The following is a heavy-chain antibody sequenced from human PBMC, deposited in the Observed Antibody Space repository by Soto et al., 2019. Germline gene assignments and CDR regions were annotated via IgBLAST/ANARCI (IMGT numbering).Heavy chain of an antibody. Sequence: QVQLVESGGGAVQSGRSLRLACAASGFIFNSYSMYWVRQAPGKGLEWVAVISHDGNKMYYADSVKGRFTISRDNSKNTVYLQMNTLRREDTALYYCARTAAAGFKVPRLDYWGQGTRVTVSS. CDR1: GFIFNSYS. CDR2: ISHDGNKM. V-gene: IGHV3-30*04. CDR3: ARTAAAGFKVPRLDY. D-gene: IGHD6-13*01. J-gene: IGHJ4*02.